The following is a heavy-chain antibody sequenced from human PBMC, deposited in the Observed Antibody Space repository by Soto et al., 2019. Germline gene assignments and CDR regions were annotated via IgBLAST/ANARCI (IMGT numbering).Heavy chain of an antibody. V-gene: IGHV1-69*08. Sequence: QVQLVQSGAEVKKPGSSVKVSCKASGGTFSSYTISWVRQAPGQGLEWMGRIIPILGIANYAQKFQGRVTITADKSTSTAYMELSSLGSEDTAVYYCARDRNDGTDGGHFDYWGQGTLVTVSS. CDR3: ARDRNDGTDGGHFDY. J-gene: IGHJ4*02. CDR2: IIPILGIA. CDR1: GGTFSSYT. D-gene: IGHD1-1*01.